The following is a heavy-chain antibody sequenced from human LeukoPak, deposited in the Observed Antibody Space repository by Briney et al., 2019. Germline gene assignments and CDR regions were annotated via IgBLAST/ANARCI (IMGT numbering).Heavy chain of an antibody. V-gene: IGHV3-74*01. D-gene: IGHD6-19*01. Sequence: GGSLRLSCAASGFTFSSYWVHWVRQAPGKGLVWISHINSDGSSATYADSVKGRLTISRDNAKNTVYLQMNSLRAEDTAVYYCARGGVGCFDYWGQGALVTVSS. CDR3: ARGGVGCFDY. CDR2: INSDGSSA. CDR1: GFTFSSYW. J-gene: IGHJ4*02.